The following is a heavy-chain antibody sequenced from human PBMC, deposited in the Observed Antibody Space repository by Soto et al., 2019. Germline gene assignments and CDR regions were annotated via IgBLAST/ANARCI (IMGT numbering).Heavy chain of an antibody. Sequence: QVQLVQSGAEVKKPGSSVKVSCKASGGTFSSYAISWVRQAPGQGLEWMGGIIPIFGTANYAQKFQGRVTITADESTSTAYMELSSLRSEDTAVYYCARSSTRVVIIGYYYGMDVWGQGTTVTVSS. CDR3: ARSSTRVVIIGYYYGMDV. D-gene: IGHD3-3*01. CDR1: GGTFSSYA. J-gene: IGHJ6*02. V-gene: IGHV1-69*12. CDR2: IIPIFGTA.